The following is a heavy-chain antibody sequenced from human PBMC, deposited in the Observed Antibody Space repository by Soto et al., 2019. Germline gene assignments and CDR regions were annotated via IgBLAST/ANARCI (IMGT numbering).Heavy chain of an antibody. CDR1: GYTFTSYG. CDR2: ISAYNGNT. V-gene: IGHV1-18*01. CDR3: ARDQGGGSHQWFWYYHYGMDV. D-gene: IGHD3-10*01. Sequence: GASVKVSCKASGYTFTSYGISWVRKAPGQGLEWMGWISAYNGNTNYAQKLQGRVTMTTDTSTSTAYMELRSLRSDDTAVYYCARDQGGGSHQWFWYYHYGMDVWGEGTTVTVSS. J-gene: IGHJ6*04.